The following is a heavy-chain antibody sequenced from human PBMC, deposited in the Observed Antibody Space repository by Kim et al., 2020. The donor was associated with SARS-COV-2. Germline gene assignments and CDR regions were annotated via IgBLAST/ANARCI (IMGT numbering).Heavy chain of an antibody. D-gene: IGHD2-21*02. V-gene: IGHV1-2*02. Sequence: ASVKVSCKASGYTFTGYYMHWVRQAPGQGLEWMGWINPNSGGTNYAQKFQGRVTMTRDTSISTAYMELSRLRSDDTAVYYCARVRGRVVTAMHFDYWGQGTLVTVSS. CDR2: INPNSGGT. J-gene: IGHJ4*02. CDR1: GYTFTGYY. CDR3: ARVRGRVVTAMHFDY.